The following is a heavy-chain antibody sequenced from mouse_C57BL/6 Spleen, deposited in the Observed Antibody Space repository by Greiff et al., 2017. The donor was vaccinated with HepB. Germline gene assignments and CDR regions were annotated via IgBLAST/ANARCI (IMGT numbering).Heavy chain of an antibody. V-gene: IGHV1-61*01. CDR1: GYTFTSYW. D-gene: IGHD1-1*01. CDR2: IYPSDSET. CDR3: ARKGVYYYGSSYDYYAMDY. Sequence: QVQLQQPGAELVRPGSSVKLSCKASGYTFTSYWMDWVKQRPGQGLEWIGNIYPSDSETHYNQKFKDKATLTVDKSSSTAYMQLSSLTSEDSAVYYCARKGVYYYGSSYDYYAMDYWGQGTSVTVSS. J-gene: IGHJ4*01.